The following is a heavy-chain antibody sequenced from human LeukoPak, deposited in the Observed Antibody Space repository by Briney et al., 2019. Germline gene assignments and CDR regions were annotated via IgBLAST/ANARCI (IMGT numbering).Heavy chain of an antibody. D-gene: IGHD6-19*01. Sequence: TSETLSLTCTVSGGSINSGSYYWSWIRQPAGKGLEWIGRIYISGRTNYNPSLKSRVTISVDTSKNQFSLKLNSVTAADTAVYYCARNQGSGWYNWFDPWGQGPLLTVSS. CDR1: GGSINSGSYY. CDR2: IYISGRT. V-gene: IGHV4-61*02. CDR3: ARNQGSGWYNWFDP. J-gene: IGHJ5*02.